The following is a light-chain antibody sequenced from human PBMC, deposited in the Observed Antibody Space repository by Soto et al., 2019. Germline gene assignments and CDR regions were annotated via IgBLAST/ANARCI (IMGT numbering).Light chain of an antibody. CDR2: DAS. CDR1: QSISSQ. CDR3: QQRGNWPSLT. J-gene: IGKJ4*01. V-gene: IGKV3-11*01. Sequence: EIVLTQSPATLSLSPGERATLSCRAIQSISSQLAWYQQKPGQAPRLLIYDASNRATGIPARFRGSGSGTDFPLTIGGLEPEDFAVYYCQQRGNWPSLTFGGGTKVEIK.